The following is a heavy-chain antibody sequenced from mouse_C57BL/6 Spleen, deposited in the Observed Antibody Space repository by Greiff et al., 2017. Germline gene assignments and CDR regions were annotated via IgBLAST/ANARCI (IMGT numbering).Heavy chain of an antibody. J-gene: IGHJ3*01. CDR1: GYTFTRYW. Sequence: VQLQQPGAELVKPGASVKMSCKASGYTFTRYWITWVKQRSGQGLEWIGDIYPGSGSTNYNEKFKSKATLTVDTSSSTAYMQLSSLTSEDYAVDYCERQGLTGPFAYWGQGTLVTVSA. V-gene: IGHV1-55*01. D-gene: IGHD4-1*01. CDR3: ERQGLTGPFAY. CDR2: IYPGSGST.